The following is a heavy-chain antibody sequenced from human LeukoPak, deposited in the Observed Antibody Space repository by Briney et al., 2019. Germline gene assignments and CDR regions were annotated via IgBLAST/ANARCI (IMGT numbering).Heavy chain of an antibody. D-gene: IGHD6-19*01. V-gene: IGHV3-21*01. CDR2: TSSSSSYI. CDR1: GFTFSSYS. CDR3: ARASIAVAGTFEYYFDY. J-gene: IGHJ4*01. Sequence: GGSLRLSCAASGFTFSSYSMNWVRQAPGKGLEWVSSTSSSSSYIYYADSVKGRFTISRDNAKNSLYLQMNSLRAEDTAVYYCARASIAVAGTFEYYFDYWGQGTLVTVSS.